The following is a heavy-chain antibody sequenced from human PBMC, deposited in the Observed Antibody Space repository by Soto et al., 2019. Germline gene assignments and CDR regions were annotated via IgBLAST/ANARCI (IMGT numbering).Heavy chain of an antibody. Sequence: GASVKVSCKASGGTFSSYAISWVRQAPGQGLEWMGGIIPIFGTANYAQKFQGRVTITADESTSTAYMELSSLRSEDTAVYYCARRGELSRKKPFDYWGQGTLVTVSS. CDR2: IIPIFGTA. CDR3: ARRGELSRKKPFDY. J-gene: IGHJ4*02. CDR1: GGTFSSYA. D-gene: IGHD3-16*02. V-gene: IGHV1-69*13.